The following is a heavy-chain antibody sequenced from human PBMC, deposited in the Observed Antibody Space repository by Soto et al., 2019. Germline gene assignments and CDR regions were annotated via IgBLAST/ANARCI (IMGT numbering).Heavy chain of an antibody. CDR2: IYYSGST. Sequence: SETLSLTCIVSGGSIRNYYLSWIRQPPGKGLEWIGYIYYSGSTNYNPSLTGRVTISVDTSKNQFSLKLSSVTAADTAVYYCARHRYSYGVYYFDYWGQGTLVTVSS. J-gene: IGHJ4*02. V-gene: IGHV4-59*08. D-gene: IGHD5-18*01. CDR3: ARHRYSYGVYYFDY. CDR1: GGSIRNYY.